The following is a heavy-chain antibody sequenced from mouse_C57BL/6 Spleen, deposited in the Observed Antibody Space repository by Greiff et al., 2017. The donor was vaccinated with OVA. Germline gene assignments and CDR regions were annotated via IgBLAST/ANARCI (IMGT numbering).Heavy chain of an antibody. CDR1: GFNIKDYY. CDR2: IDPEDGDT. V-gene: IGHV14-1*01. J-gene: IGHJ1*03. CDR3: TTQYYYGSSYVPYWYFDV. Sequence: VQLQQSGAELVRPGASVKLSCTASGFNIKDYYMHWVKQRPEQGLEWIGRIDPEDGDTEYAPKFQGKATMTADTSSNTAYLQLSSLTSEDTAVYYCTTQYYYGSSYVPYWYFDVWGTGTTVTVSS. D-gene: IGHD1-1*01.